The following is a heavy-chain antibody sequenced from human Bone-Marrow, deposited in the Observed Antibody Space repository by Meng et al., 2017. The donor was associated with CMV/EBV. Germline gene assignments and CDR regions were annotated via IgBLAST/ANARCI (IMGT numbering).Heavy chain of an antibody. D-gene: IGHD6-6*01. V-gene: IGHV2-5*02. CDR1: GFSFSTSGVG. J-gene: IGHJ4*02. Sequence: QITLKESGPAVVKPPQPLTLACTFSGFSFSTSGVGVGWIRQPPGKALEWLALIYWDDYKRYSPSLKSRLTITKDTSKNQVVLTMTNMDPVDTATYYCAHITPRPGWIAYWGQGTLVTVSS. CDR3: AHITPRPGWIAY. CDR2: IYWDDYK.